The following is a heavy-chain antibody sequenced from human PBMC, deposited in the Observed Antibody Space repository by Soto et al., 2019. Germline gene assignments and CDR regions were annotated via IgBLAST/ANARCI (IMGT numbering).Heavy chain of an antibody. CDR2: INHSGST. Sequence: PSETLSLTCAVYGGSFSGYYWSWIRQPPGKGLEWIGEINHSGSTNYNPSLKSRVTISVDTSKNQFSLKLSSVTAADTVVYYCASGYDFWSDGYGMDVWGQGTTVTVSS. J-gene: IGHJ6*02. CDR3: ASGYDFWSDGYGMDV. D-gene: IGHD3-3*01. CDR1: GGSFSGYY. V-gene: IGHV4-34*01.